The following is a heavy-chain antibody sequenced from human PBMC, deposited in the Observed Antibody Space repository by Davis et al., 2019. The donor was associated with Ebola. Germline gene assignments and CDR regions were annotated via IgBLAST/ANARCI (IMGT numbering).Heavy chain of an antibody. D-gene: IGHD3-3*01. CDR3: ARDTST. CDR1: GGSISNFY. V-gene: IGHV4-59*01. CDR2: ISDSGST. J-gene: IGHJ5*02. Sequence: MPSETLSPTCTLSGGSISNFYWSWSRQPPGQGLEWIGYISDSGSTNYHPSLKSRLTIPFDTSKNQFSLKLSSVTAADTAVYYRARDTSTWGQGTLVTVSS.